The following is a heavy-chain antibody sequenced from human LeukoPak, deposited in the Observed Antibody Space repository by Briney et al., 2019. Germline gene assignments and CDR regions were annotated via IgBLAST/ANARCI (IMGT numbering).Heavy chain of an antibody. V-gene: IGHV3-21*01. CDR3: ARGVGGGMDV. D-gene: IGHD1-26*01. CDR1: GFTFSSYS. J-gene: IGHJ6*02. Sequence: KTGGPLLVSCAASGFTFSSYSMNGGRQAPGKGLEWVSSISSRSSYIYYADSVKGRFTISRDNAKNSLYLQMNSLRAEDTAVYYCARGVGGGMDVWGQGTTVTVSS. CDR2: ISSRSSYI.